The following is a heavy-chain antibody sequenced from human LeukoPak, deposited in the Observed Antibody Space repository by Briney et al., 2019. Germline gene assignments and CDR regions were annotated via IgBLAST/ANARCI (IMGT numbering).Heavy chain of an antibody. J-gene: IGHJ6*02. Sequence: KPSETLSLTCTVPGGSISSSSYYWGWIRQPPGKGLEWIGSIYYSGSTYYNPSLKSRVTISVDTSKNQFSLKLSSVTAADTAVYYCARQDYNLPGRYGMDVWGQGTTVTVSS. D-gene: IGHD4-11*01. CDR1: GGSISSSSYY. CDR2: IYYSGST. V-gene: IGHV4-39*01. CDR3: ARQDYNLPGRYGMDV.